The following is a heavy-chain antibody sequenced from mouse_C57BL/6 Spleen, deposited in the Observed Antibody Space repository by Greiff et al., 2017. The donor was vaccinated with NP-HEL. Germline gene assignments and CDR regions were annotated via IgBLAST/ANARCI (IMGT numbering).Heavy chain of an antibody. CDR2: IDPEDGET. CDR3: ARGGYSYGAY. J-gene: IGHJ3*01. V-gene: IGHV14-2*01. CDR1: GFNINDYY. D-gene: IGHD1-1*01. Sequence: EVQLQQSGAELVKPGASVKLSCTASGFNINDYYMHWVKQRTEQGLEWIGRIDPEDGETKYAPTFQGKATITADTSSNTAYLQLSSLTSEDTAVYYCARGGYSYGAYWGQGTLVTVSA.